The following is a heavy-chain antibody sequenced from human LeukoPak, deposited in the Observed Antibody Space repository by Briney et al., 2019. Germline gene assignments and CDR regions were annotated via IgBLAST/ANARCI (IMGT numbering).Heavy chain of an antibody. D-gene: IGHD3-10*01. Sequence: GASVKVSCKASGYTFTSYDINWVRQATGQGLEWMGWMNPDRGNTGYAHKFQGRVTITRNTSISTAYMELSSLRSEDTAVYYCARARVPRDAFDIWGQGTMVTVSS. J-gene: IGHJ3*02. V-gene: IGHV1-8*03. CDR1: GYTFTSYD. CDR2: MNPDRGNT. CDR3: ARARVPRDAFDI.